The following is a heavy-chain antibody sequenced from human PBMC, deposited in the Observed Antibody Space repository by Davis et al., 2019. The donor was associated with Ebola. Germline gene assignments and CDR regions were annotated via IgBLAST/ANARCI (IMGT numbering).Heavy chain of an antibody. CDR3: ARLPANTGNYGAFDI. D-gene: IGHD1-26*01. J-gene: IGHJ3*02. CDR1: GFIFSNYA. CDR2: IRYDGSNK. V-gene: IGHV3-30*02. Sequence: GESLKISCAASGFIFSNYAIHWVRQAPGKGLEWVAFIRYDGSNKYYADSVKGRFTISRDNSKNTLYLQMNSLRAEDTAVYYCARLPANTGNYGAFDIWGQGTMVTVSS.